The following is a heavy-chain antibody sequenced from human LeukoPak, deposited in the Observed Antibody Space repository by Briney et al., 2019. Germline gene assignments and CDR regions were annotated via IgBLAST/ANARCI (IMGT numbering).Heavy chain of an antibody. D-gene: IGHD6-19*01. V-gene: IGHV4-39*01. CDR1: GGSTSSSSYY. J-gene: IGHJ5*02. CDR3: ARAWGSGWYTWFDP. Sequence: SETLSLTCTVSGGSTSSSSYYWGWIRQPPGKGLEWIGNIYYTGRTYYNPSLKSRVTISVDTSKNQFSLRLNSVTAADTAVYYCARAWGSGWYTWFDPWGQGTLVTVSS. CDR2: IYYTGRT.